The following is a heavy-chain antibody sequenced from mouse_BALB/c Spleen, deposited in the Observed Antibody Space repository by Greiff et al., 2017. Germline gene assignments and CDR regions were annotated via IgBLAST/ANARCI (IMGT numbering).Heavy chain of an antibody. D-gene: IGHD2-1*01. J-gene: IGHJ3*01. V-gene: IGHV3-6*02. Sequence: EVKVEESGPGLVKPSQSLSLTCSVTGYSITSGYYWNWIRQFPGNKLEWMGYISYDGSNNYNPSLKNRISITRDTSKNQFFLKLNSVTTEDTATYYCARDSIYYGNSLFAYWGQGTLVTVSA. CDR2: ISYDGSN. CDR1: GYSITSGYY. CDR3: ARDSIYYGNSLFAY.